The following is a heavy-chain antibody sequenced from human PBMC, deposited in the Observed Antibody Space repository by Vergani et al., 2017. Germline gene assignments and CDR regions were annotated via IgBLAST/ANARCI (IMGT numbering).Heavy chain of an antibody. J-gene: IGHJ4*02. Sequence: QVQLQQWGAGLLKPSETLSLTCAVYGGSFSGYYWSWIRQPPGKGLEWIGEINHSGSTNYNPSLKSRVTISVDTSKNQFSLKLSSVTAADTAVYYCARVIRTGNYYFDYWGQGTLVTVSS. CDR1: GGSFSGYY. V-gene: IGHV4-34*01. CDR3: ARVIRTGNYYFDY. D-gene: IGHD7-27*01. CDR2: INHSGST.